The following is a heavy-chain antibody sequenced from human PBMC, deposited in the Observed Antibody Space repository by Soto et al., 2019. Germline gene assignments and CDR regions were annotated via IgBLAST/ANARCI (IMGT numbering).Heavy chain of an antibody. Sequence: QVQLVQSGAEVKKPGASVKVSCNASGYTLSDYLMHWVRQAPGQGLEWMGTINPRGGSTRYAEKFQGRVTMTSDTSTSTICLELSSLRSDDTAVFYCARGSGSFVYGMDVWGQGTTVTVSS. J-gene: IGHJ6*02. V-gene: IGHV1-46*01. CDR2: INPRGGST. CDR3: ARGSGSFVYGMDV. CDR1: GYTLSDYL. D-gene: IGHD3-10*01.